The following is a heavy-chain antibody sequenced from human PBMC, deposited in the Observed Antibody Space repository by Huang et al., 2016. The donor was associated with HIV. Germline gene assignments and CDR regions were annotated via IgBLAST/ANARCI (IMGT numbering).Heavy chain of an antibody. CDR3: ATKADAMDV. V-gene: IGHV3-7*01. CDR1: TVTFSAYG. CDR2: IRQDGSEK. Sequence: LVESGGGLVRPGGSLRLSCAGSTVTFSAYGMTWVRQSPGQGLEGVARIRQDGSEKHYVDSVEGRFNISRDNGKKLLFLEMRSLGVDDTAVYFCATKADAMDVWGQGTTVIVSS. D-gene: IGHD2-8*01. J-gene: IGHJ6*02.